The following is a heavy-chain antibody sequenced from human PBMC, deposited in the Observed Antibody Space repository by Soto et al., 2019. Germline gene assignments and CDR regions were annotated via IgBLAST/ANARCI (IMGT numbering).Heavy chain of an antibody. V-gene: IGHV3-66*01. J-gene: IGHJ6*03. CDR2: IYSGGST. CDR3: ASLYDCSSTSCPYYYYYMDV. Sequence: GGSLRLSCAASGFTVSSNYMSWVRQAPGKGLEWVSVIYSGGSTYYADSVKGRFTISRDNSKNTLYLQMNSLRAEDTAVYYCASLYDCSSTSCPYYYYYMDVWGKGTTVTVSS. D-gene: IGHD2-2*01. CDR1: GFTVSSNY.